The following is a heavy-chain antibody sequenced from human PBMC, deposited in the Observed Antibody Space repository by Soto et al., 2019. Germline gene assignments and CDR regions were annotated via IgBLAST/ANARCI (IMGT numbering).Heavy chain of an antibody. CDR3: ADIAVSHTGDY. CDR2: ITTKSQGGTT. D-gene: IGHD6-19*01. J-gene: IGHJ4*02. V-gene: IGHV3-15*01. Sequence: EVQLVESGGGLVKPGESLRLSCAASGFTLSNVWMNWVRQAPGKGLEWVARITTKSQGGTTDYAAPVKGRFINSRDESKNMLYLQMNSLKTEDTGVYYCADIAVSHTGDYWGQGTLVTVSS. CDR1: GFTLSNVW.